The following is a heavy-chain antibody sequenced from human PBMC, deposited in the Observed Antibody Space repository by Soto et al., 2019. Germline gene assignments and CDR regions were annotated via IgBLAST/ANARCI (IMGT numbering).Heavy chain of an antibody. CDR3: ATHGGAFDI. J-gene: IGHJ3*02. D-gene: IGHD2-15*01. V-gene: IGHV3-30*03. CDR1: GFTFSSYG. Sequence: QVQLVESGGGVVQPGRSLRLSCAASGFTFSSYGMHWVRQAPGKGLEWVAVISYDGSNKYYADSVKGRFTISRDNSKNTLYLQMNSLRAEDTAEYYCATHGGAFDIWGQGTMVTVSS. CDR2: ISYDGSNK.